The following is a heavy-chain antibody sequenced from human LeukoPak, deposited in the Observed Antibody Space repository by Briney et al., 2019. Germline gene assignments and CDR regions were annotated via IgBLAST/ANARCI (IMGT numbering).Heavy chain of an antibody. CDR1: GFTVSSEY. CDR3: AKANSITIFGVISPVDY. V-gene: IGHV3-53*01. J-gene: IGHJ4*02. Sequence: GGSLRLSCAASGFTVSSEYMSWVRQAPGKGLEWVSVIYSGGSTYYADSVKGRFTISRDNSKNTLYLQMNSLRAEDTAVYYCAKANSITIFGVISPVDYWGQGTLVTVSS. D-gene: IGHD3-3*01. CDR2: IYSGGST.